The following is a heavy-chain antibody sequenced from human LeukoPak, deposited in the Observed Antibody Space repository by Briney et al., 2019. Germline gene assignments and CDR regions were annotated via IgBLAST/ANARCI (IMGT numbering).Heavy chain of an antibody. Sequence: GGSLRLSCAASGFTFSSYSMNWVRQAPGKGLEWVSSISSSSSYIYYADSVKGRFTISRDNAKNSLYLQMNSLRAEDTAVYYCARSVGKQLAYFDYWGQGTLVTVSS. J-gene: IGHJ4*02. D-gene: IGHD6-13*01. V-gene: IGHV3-21*01. CDR1: GFTFSSYS. CDR3: ARSVGKQLAYFDY. CDR2: ISSSSSYI.